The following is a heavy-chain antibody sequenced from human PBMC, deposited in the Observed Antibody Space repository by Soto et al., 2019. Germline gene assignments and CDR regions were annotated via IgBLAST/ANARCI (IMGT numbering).Heavy chain of an antibody. V-gene: IGHV1-2*04. CDR3: ARDLWVYSGIKGYFYSMDV. D-gene: IGHD5-12*01. J-gene: IGHJ6*02. Sequence: QVQLVQSGAEVKKPGASVKVSCKASGYTFTGFYMHWVRQAPGQGPEWMGWINPNTSGTSYAQKFQGWVTLTSDTSINTAYMELSRLSSDDTAVYYCARDLWVYSGIKGYFYSMDVWGQGTTVTISS. CDR2: INPNTSGT. CDR1: GYTFTGFY.